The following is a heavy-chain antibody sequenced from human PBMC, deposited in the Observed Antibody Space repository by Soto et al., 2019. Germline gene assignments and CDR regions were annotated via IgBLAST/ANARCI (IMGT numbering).Heavy chain of an antibody. D-gene: IGHD2-15*01. Sequence: QVQLVQSGAEVKKPGASVKVSCKASGYTFTNFGISWVRQAPGQGLEWMGWISAYNGNTNYAQNFQGRDTLITDTSTSSAYLLLRKLRSDDTAVYAGARWATPMYYWGQGTLVTVSS. J-gene: IGHJ4*02. CDR2: ISAYNGNT. V-gene: IGHV1-18*01. CDR3: ARWATPMYY. CDR1: GYTFTNFG.